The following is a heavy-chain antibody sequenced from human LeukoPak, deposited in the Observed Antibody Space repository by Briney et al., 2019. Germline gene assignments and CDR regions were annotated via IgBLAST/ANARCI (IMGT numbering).Heavy chain of an antibody. D-gene: IGHD4-17*01. J-gene: IGHJ4*02. CDR2: IYSGGST. Sequence: PGGSLRLSCAASGFTVSSNYMSWVRQAPGKGLEWVSVIYSGGSTYYADSVKGRFTISRDNSKNTLYLQMNSLRAEDTAVYYCARADYGDSPFDNWGQGTLVTVPS. CDR3: ARADYGDSPFDN. V-gene: IGHV3-66*02. CDR1: GFTVSSNY.